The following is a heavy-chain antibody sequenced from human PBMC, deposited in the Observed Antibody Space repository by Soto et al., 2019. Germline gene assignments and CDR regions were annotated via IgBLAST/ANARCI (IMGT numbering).Heavy chain of an antibody. J-gene: IGHJ5*02. V-gene: IGHV1-8*01. Sequence: QVQLEQSGAEVKMPGASVKVSCKASGYTFTSHDINWVRQATGQGLEWMGWMNPNSGNTGYGQKFQGRVTMTRNTSTSTAYMELSSLKSDDTAVYYCARGRYAIRGAFIIGELDHWGQGSLVIVSS. CDR3: ARGRYAIRGAFIIGELDH. CDR2: MNPNSGNT. D-gene: IGHD3-10*01. CDR1: GYTFTSHD.